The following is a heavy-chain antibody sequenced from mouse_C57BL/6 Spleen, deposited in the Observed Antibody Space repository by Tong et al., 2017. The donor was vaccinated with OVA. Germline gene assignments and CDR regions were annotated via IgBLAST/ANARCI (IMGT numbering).Heavy chain of an antibody. D-gene: IGHD2-14*01. CDR2: ISYDGSN. CDR1: GYSITSGYY. V-gene: IGHV3-6*02. CDR3: ARGGAYYRCWFAY. J-gene: IGHJ3*01. Sequence: EVQLQESGPGLVKPSQSLSLTCSVTGYSITSGYYWNWIRQFPGNKLEWMGYISYDGSNNYNPSLKNRISITRDTSKNQFFLKLNSVTTEDTATYYCARGGAYYRCWFAYWGQGTLVTVSA.